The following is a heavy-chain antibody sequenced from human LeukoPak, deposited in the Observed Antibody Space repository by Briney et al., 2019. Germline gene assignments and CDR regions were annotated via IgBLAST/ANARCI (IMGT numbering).Heavy chain of an antibody. CDR2: INHSGST. V-gene: IGHV4-34*01. Sequence: SSETLSLTCAVYGGSFSGYYWSWIRQPPGKGLEWIGEINHSGSTNYNPSLKSRVTISVDTSKNQFSLKLSSVTAADTAVYYCARRGHDSSGYYYFDYWGQGTLVTVSS. D-gene: IGHD3-22*01. J-gene: IGHJ4*02. CDR1: GGSFSGYY. CDR3: ARRGHDSSGYYYFDY.